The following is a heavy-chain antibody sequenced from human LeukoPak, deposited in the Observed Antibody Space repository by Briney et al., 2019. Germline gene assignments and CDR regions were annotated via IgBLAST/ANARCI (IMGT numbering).Heavy chain of an antibody. J-gene: IGHJ5*02. D-gene: IGHD2-21*02. V-gene: IGHV4-59*01. CDR3: ARGVPTATARWFDP. Sequence: SETLSLTCTVSGGSISSYYWSWIRQPPGKGLEWIGYIYYSGSTNYNPSLKSRVTISVDTSKNQFSLMVSSVTAADTALYYCARGVPTATARWFDPWGQGTLVTVSS. CDR2: IYYSGST. CDR1: GGSISSYY.